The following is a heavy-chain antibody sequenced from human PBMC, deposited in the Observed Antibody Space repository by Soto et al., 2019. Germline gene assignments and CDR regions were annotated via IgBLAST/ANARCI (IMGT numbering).Heavy chain of an antibody. CDR2: TYYRSRWYN. Sequence: QVQLQESGPGLVKPSQTLSLTCAISGDSVSSNSAAWNWIRLSPSRGLEWLARTYYRSRWYNDYAVSVRGLITVNPDPSKNQFSLQLTSVTPEDTAVYYCAGTTSHQWYYMDVWGKGTTVTVSS. CDR1: GDSVSSNSAA. V-gene: IGHV6-1*01. J-gene: IGHJ6*03. D-gene: IGHD1-7*01. CDR3: AGTTSHQWYYMDV.